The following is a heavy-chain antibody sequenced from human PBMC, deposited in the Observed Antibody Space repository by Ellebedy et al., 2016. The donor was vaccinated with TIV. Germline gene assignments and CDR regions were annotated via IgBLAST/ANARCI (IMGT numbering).Heavy chain of an antibody. V-gene: IGHV1-69*04. CDR3: ASPRGEWGNYYGSGSYYSD. CDR1: GGTFSSYA. CDR2: IIPILGIA. J-gene: IGHJ4*02. Sequence: AASVKVSCKASGGTFSSYAISWVRQAPGQGLEWMGRIIPILGIANYAQKFQGRVTITADKSTSTAYMELSSLRSEDTAVYYCASPRGEWGNYYGSGSYYSDWGQGTLVTVSS. D-gene: IGHD3-10*01.